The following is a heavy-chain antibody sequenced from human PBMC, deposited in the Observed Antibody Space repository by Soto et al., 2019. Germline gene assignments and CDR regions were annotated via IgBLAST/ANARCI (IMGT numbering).Heavy chain of an antibody. D-gene: IGHD6-19*01. CDR2: ISGSGTTA. V-gene: IGHV3-23*01. CDR1: GFIFSSYA. CDR3: AKTTDGWFSAFEI. J-gene: IGHJ3*02. Sequence: GGSLRLSCAASGFIFSSYAKSWVRQAPGKGLEWVSAISGSGTTAYYADSVKGRFTFSRDNSKKTMYLQMNSLRAEDTAVYYCAKTTDGWFSAFEIWGQGTMVTVSS.